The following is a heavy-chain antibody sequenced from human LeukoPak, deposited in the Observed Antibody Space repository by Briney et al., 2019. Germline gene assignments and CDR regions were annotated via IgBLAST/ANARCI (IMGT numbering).Heavy chain of an antibody. J-gene: IGHJ3*01. Sequence: SETLSLTCAVSGGSFSGYYWSWIRQPPGKGLEWIGEINHSGSTNYNPSLKSRVTISVDTSKNQFSLKLSSVAAADPAVGYCARHLSVGYGALDLWGRGTTVTVSS. CDR3: ARHLSVGYGALDL. CDR2: INHSGST. V-gene: IGHV4-34*01. CDR1: GGSFSGYY. D-gene: IGHD4-17*01.